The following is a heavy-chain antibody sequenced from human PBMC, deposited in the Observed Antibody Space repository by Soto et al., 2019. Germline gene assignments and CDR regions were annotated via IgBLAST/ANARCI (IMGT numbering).Heavy chain of an antibody. CDR2: IGRGETT. V-gene: IGHV3-23*01. J-gene: IGHJ6*03. CDR1: GFTFSSCA. Sequence: EVQLLESGGGLVQSGGSLRLSCAASGFTFSSCAMRWVRQAPGKGLEWVSAIGRGETTYYADSVKGRFTISRDNRKNTLYPQMNSLTVEDTAAYYCAKVANCGDGTPVYYMDVWGKGTTVTVPS. D-gene: IGHD1-1*01. CDR3: AKVANCGDGTPVYYMDV.